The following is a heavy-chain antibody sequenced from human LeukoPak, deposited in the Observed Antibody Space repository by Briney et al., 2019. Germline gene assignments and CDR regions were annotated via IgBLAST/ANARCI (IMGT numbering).Heavy chain of an antibody. D-gene: IGHD3-10*02. Sequence: PSETLSLTCTVSGGSIRSSSYYWGWIRQPPGKGLEWIGSIYYRVTTYYNPSLKSRVTISVDTSKNQFSLKLTSVTAADTAVYYCARHHTRDPYYVGFDPWGQGTLVTVSS. V-gene: IGHV4-39*01. CDR1: GGSIRSSSYY. CDR3: ARHHTRDPYYVGFDP. CDR2: IYYRVTT. J-gene: IGHJ5*02.